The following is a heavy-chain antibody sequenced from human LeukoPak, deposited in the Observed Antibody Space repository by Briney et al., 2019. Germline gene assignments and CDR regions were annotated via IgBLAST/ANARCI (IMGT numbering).Heavy chain of an antibody. Sequence: PSETLSLTCAVYGGSFSGYYWSWIRQHPGKGLEWIGYIYYSGSTYYNPSLKSRVTISVDTSKNQFSLKLSSVTAADTAVYYCARDDSSGYPDYWGQGTLVTVSS. D-gene: IGHD3-22*01. V-gene: IGHV4-31*11. CDR3: ARDDSSGYPDY. CDR2: IYYSGST. CDR1: GGSFSGYY. J-gene: IGHJ4*02.